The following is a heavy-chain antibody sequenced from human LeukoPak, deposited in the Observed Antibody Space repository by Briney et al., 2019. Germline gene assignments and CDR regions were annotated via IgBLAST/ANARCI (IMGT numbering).Heavy chain of an antibody. J-gene: IGHJ6*02. CDR2: IISGSGVST. CDR3: AKMYNYYYYGMDV. V-gene: IGHV3-23*01. Sequence: PGGSLRLSCAASGFTFSSYAMSWVRQAPGKGLEWVSAIISGSGVSTYYADSVKGRFTISRDNSKNTLYLQMNSLRAEDTAVYYCAKMYNYYYYGMDVWGQGTTVTVSS. D-gene: IGHD1-14*01. CDR1: GFTFSSYA.